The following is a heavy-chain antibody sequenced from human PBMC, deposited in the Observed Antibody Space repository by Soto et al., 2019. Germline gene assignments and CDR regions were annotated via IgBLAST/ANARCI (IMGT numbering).Heavy chain of an antibody. J-gene: IGHJ4*02. D-gene: IGHD3-9*01. CDR2: IWYDGSNK. CDR1: GFTCNSYS. Sequence: RRSCVPSGFTCNSYSIPWVAQAPSKWLEPVAAIWYDGSNKYYADSVKGRFTISRDTSKNTQYQQKNSLRPDDTGVYYCVRDHHDILTGPLGYWGLG. CDR3: VRDHHDILTGPLGY. V-gene: IGHV3-33*01.